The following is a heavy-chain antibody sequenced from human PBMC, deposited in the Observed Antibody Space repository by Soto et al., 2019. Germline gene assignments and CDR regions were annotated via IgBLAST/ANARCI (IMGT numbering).Heavy chain of an antibody. D-gene: IGHD2-15*01. Sequence: SVKVSFKASGYTFTSYGINWVRQAPGQGLEWMGWISGYNDNTNYAQRLQGRVTMTTDTATSTAYMELRSLRSDDTAVYYCARNVTRIADSYYGMDVWGQGTTVTVSS. CDR3: ARNVTRIADSYYGMDV. V-gene: IGHV1-18*04. CDR2: ISGYNDNT. J-gene: IGHJ6*02. CDR1: GYTFTSYG.